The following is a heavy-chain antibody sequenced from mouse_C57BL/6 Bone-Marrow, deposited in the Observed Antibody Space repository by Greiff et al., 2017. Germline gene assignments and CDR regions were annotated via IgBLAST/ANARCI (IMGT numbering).Heavy chain of an antibody. CDR1: GYTFTSYG. CDR3: ARSGLWLRRDWYFDV. Sequence: QVQLQQSGAELARPGASVKLSCKASGYTFTSYGISWVKQRTGQGLEWIGEIYPRSGNTYYNEKFKGKATLTADKSSSTAYMELRSLTSEDSAVYFWARSGLWLRRDWYFDVWGTGTPVTVSS. CDR2: IYPRSGNT. D-gene: IGHD2-2*01. J-gene: IGHJ1*03. V-gene: IGHV1-81*01.